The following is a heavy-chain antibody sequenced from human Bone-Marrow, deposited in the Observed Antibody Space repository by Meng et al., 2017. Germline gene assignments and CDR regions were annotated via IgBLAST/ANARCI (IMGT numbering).Heavy chain of an antibody. D-gene: IGHD6-19*01. CDR1: QYSVSTNF. J-gene: IGHJ4*02. V-gene: IGHV3-53*01. CDR2: LYASGET. Sequence: EVQLVESGGGLFHPGGSLRLPCAVSQYSVSTNFMNWVRRAPGKGLEWVSILYASGETSYADSVKGRFTISRDASKNTLYLQMNSLRAEDTAVYYCARLAMAGKNYPTDYWGQGTLVTVSS. CDR3: ARLAMAGKNYPTDY.